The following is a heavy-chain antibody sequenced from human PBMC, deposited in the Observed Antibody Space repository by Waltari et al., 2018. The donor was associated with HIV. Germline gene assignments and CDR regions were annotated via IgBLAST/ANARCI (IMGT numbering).Heavy chain of an antibody. CDR2: IRAYNGNT. Sequence: QVQLVQSGAEVKKPGASVKVSCKASGYTFTSYGISWVRQAPGQGLEWMGWIRAYNGNTNYAQKLQGRVTMTTDTSTSTAYMELRSLRSDDTAVYYCARDGLYSGSYSPWDYYYMDVWGKGTTVTVSS. CDR1: GYTFTSYG. CDR3: ARDGLYSGSYSPWDYYYMDV. J-gene: IGHJ6*03. D-gene: IGHD1-26*01. V-gene: IGHV1-18*01.